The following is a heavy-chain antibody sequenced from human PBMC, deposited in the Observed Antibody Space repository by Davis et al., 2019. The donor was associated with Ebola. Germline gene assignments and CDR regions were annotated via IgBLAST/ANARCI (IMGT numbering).Heavy chain of an antibody. CDR3: AREWRYSYYDAGCFDP. J-gene: IGHJ5*02. CDR1: GGSISSGGYY. CDR2: IYNSGST. Sequence: MPSETLSLTCPVSGGSISSGGYYWTWLRQYPWKGLEWIGCIYNSGSTYYNPSLKSRISISVDTSKNQFSLKLSSVTAADTAVYHCAREWRYSYYDAGCFDPWGQGTLVTVSS. V-gene: IGHV4-31*03. D-gene: IGHD4-11*01.